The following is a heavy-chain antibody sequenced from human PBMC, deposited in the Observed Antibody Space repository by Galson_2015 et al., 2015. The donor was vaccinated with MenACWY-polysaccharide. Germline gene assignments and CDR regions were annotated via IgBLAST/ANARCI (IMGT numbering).Heavy chain of an antibody. CDR2: IYHSGST. CDR3: ARGFRVKSDPLLRTPNWFDP. V-gene: IGHV4-30-2*01. Sequence: TLSLTCAVSGGSINSGGYSWSWIRQPPGKGLEWIGYIYHSGSTYYNPSLKSRVTISVDRSKNQFSLKLSSVTAADTAVYYCARGFRVKSDPLLRTPNWFDPWGQGTLVSVSS. D-gene: IGHD3-10*01. CDR1: GGSINSGGYS. J-gene: IGHJ5*02.